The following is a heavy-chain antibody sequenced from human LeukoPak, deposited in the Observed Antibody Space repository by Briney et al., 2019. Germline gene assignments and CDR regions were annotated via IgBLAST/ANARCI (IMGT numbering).Heavy chain of an antibody. Sequence: SETLSLTCTVSGGSISSGGYYWSWIRQHPGKGLEWIGYIYYSGSTYYNPSLKSRVTISVDTSKNPFSLKLSSVTAADTAVYYCARRGHGVILTYYYGMDVWGQGTTVTVSS. CDR3: ARRGHGVILTYYYGMDV. J-gene: IGHJ6*02. D-gene: IGHD3-10*01. CDR2: IYYSGST. CDR1: GGSISSGGYY. V-gene: IGHV4-31*03.